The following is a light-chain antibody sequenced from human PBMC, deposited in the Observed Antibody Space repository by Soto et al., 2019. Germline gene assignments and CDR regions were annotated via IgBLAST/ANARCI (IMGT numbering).Light chain of an antibody. CDR1: QSVSSSY. V-gene: IGKV3-20*01. CDR2: GAS. Sequence: ESVLTQSPGTLSLSPGERATLSCRASQSVSSSYLAWYQQKPGQAPRLLIYGASSRATGIPDRFSGSGSGTDFTLTISRLEPEDFAVYYCQQYGSSPPITFGQGTKVDIK. CDR3: QQYGSSPPIT. J-gene: IGKJ1*01.